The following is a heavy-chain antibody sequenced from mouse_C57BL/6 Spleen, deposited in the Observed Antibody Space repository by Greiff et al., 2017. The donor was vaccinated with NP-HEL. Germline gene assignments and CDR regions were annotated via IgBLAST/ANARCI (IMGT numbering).Heavy chain of an antibody. D-gene: IGHD2-2*01. Sequence: SGAELVKPGASVKISCKASGYAFSSYWMNWVKQRPGKGLEWIGQIYPGDGDTNYNGKFKGKATLTADKSSSTAYMQLSSLTSEDSAVYFCARTIYYGYDPYAMDYWGQGTSVTVSS. J-gene: IGHJ4*01. CDR3: ARTIYYGYDPYAMDY. CDR1: GYAFSSYW. CDR2: IYPGDGDT. V-gene: IGHV1-80*01.